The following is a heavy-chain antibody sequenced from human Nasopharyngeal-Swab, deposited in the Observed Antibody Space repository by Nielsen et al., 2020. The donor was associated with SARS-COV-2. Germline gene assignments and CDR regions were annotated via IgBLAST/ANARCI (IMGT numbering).Heavy chain of an antibody. CDR3: AGYDILTGSMDV. Sequence: GSVKVYCKASGYTFTSYGISWARQARGQGLEWMGWISAYNGNTNYAQKLQGRVTMTTDTSTSTAYMELRSLRSDDTAVYYCAGYDILTGSMDVWGQGTTVTVSS. CDR1: GYTFTSYG. CDR2: ISAYNGNT. D-gene: IGHD3-9*01. J-gene: IGHJ6*02. V-gene: IGHV1-18*01.